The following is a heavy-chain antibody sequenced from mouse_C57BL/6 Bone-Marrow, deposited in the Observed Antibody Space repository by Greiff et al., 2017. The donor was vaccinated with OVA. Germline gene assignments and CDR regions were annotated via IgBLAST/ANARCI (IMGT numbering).Heavy chain of an antibody. CDR1: GYTFTSYW. J-gene: IGHJ4*01. D-gene: IGHD6-2*01. CDR2: IDPNSGGN. V-gene: IGHV1-72*01. CDR3: ARSVRLRRRCYAMDN. Sequence: VQLQQPGAELVKPGASVKLSCKASGYTFTSYWMHWVKQRPGRGLEWIGMIDPNSGGNKSNEKFKSKATLTVDKPSRTAYMQLSSLTSEDSAVYYCARSVRLRRRCYAMDNWCQGTSVTVSS.